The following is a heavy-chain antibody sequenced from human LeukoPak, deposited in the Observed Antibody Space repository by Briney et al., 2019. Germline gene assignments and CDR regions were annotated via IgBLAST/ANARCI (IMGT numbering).Heavy chain of an antibody. D-gene: IGHD1-26*01. CDR1: GDSISMHY. CDR2: IDHTGST. Sequence: SETLSLICSVSGDSISMHYWSWIRQPPGKGLEWIGYIDHTGSTNYNPSLNSRVTISRDTSKNQFSLKLSSVTAADTAVYYCARNIVGATETYYYYMDVWGKGTTVTVSS. CDR3: ARNIVGATETYYYYMDV. V-gene: IGHV4-59*11. J-gene: IGHJ6*03.